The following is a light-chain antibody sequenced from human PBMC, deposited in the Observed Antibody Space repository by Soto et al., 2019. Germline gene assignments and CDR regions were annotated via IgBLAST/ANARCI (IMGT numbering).Light chain of an antibody. CDR3: QQYNDWPPVT. J-gene: IGKJ4*01. CDR2: GAS. CDR1: QSVSSN. V-gene: IGKV3-15*01. Sequence: EIMTTQSPGTLSVSPGERDTLSCRASQSVSSNLAWYQQKPGQAPRLLIYGASTRATGIPARFSGRGSGTEFTLTISSLQSEDFAVYYCQQYNDWPPVTFGGGTKVDIK.